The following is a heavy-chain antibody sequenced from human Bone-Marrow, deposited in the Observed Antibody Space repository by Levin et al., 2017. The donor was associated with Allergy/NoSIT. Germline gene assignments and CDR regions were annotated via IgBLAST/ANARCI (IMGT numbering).Heavy chain of an antibody. Sequence: SCTVSGGSISSGDYYWSWIRQPPGKGLEWIGYIYYSGSTYYNPSLKSRVTISVDTSKNQFSLKLSSVTAADTAVYYCARDDEGTGTLNAFDIWGQGTMVTVSS. J-gene: IGHJ3*02. D-gene: IGHD1-7*01. CDR2: IYYSGST. CDR3: ARDDEGTGTLNAFDI. V-gene: IGHV4-30-4*01. CDR1: GGSISSGDYY.